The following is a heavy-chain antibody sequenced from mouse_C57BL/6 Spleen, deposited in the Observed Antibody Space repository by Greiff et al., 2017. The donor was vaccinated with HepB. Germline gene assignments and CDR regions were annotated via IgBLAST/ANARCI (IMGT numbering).Heavy chain of an antibody. CDR3: GRSNYYGSSYDAMDY. Sequence: QVQLQQPGAELVKPGASVKLSCKASGYTFTSYWITWVKQRPGQGLEWIGDIYPGSGSTNYNEKFKSKATLTVDKSSSTAYMQLSSLTSEDSAVYYWGRSNYYGSSYDAMDYWGQGTSVTVSS. V-gene: IGHV1-55*01. CDR2: IYPGSGST. D-gene: IGHD1-1*01. CDR1: GYTFTSYW. J-gene: IGHJ4*01.